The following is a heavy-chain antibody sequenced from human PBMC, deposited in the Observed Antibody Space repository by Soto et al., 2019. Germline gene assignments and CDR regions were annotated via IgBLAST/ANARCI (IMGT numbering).Heavy chain of an antibody. Sequence: QVQLQESGPGLVKPSETLSLTCTVSGGSVSGGSYCWISIRQPPGKGLECIGYVYNSGSTTYNPSLKSRVTISVDTSKNQFSPGLSSVTAADTAVYYCARVPLTTYFDLWGHGTLVTVSS. V-gene: IGHV4-61*01. CDR2: VYNSGST. CDR1: GGSVSGGSYC. D-gene: IGHD3-9*01. CDR3: ARVPLTTYFDL. J-gene: IGHJ2*01.